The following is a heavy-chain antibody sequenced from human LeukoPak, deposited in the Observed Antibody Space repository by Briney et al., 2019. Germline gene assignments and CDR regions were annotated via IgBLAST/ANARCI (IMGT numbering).Heavy chain of an antibody. V-gene: IGHV1-69*01. Sequence: ASVKVSCKASGGTFSSYAISWVRQAPGQGLEWMGGIIPIFGTANYAQKFQGRVTITADESTSTAYMELSSLRPEDTAVYYCARDGKESYYPFDYWGQGTLVTVSS. CDR2: IIPIFGTA. J-gene: IGHJ4*02. CDR3: ARDGKESYYPFDY. D-gene: IGHD3-10*01. CDR1: GGTFSSYA.